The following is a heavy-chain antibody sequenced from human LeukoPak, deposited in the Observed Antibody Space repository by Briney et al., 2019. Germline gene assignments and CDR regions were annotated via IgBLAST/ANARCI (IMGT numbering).Heavy chain of an antibody. D-gene: IGHD3-3*01. V-gene: IGHV3-21*01. CDR2: IRSSSSYI. CDR1: GFTFSSYS. J-gene: IGHJ3*02. Sequence: GGSLRLSCAATGFTFSSYSMNWVRQAPGKGLEWVSSIRSSSSYIYYADSVKGRFTISRDNAKNSLYLQMNSLRAEDTAVYYCARGMSGYYTNDAFDIWGQGTMVTVSS. CDR3: ARGMSGYYTNDAFDI.